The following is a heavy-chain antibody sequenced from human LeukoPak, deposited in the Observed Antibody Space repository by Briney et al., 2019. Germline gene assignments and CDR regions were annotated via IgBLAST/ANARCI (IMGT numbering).Heavy chain of an antibody. CDR2: INPNSGGT. D-gene: IGHD3-16*01. CDR3: ARDLGLWEFDY. V-gene: IGHV1-2*06. J-gene: IGHJ4*02. Sequence: ASLKVSCKASGYTFTGYYMHWVRQAPGQGLEWMGRINPNSGGTNYAQKFQGRVTMTRDTSISKADMELSRLRSDDTAVYYCARDLGLWEFDYWGQGTLVTVSS. CDR1: GYTFTGYY.